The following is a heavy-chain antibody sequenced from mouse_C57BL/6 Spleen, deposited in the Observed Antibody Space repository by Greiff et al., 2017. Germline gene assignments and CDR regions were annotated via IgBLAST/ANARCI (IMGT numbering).Heavy chain of an antibody. Sequence: QVQLQQPGTELVKPGASVKLSCKASGYTFTSYWMHWVKQRPGQGLEWIGNINPSNGGTNYNEKFKSKATLTVDKSSRTAYMQLRSLTSEDSAVYYCSRNDYDGLDLDYWGQGTTLTVSS. D-gene: IGHD2-4*01. V-gene: IGHV1-53*01. CDR3: SRNDYDGLDLDY. CDR1: GYTFTSYW. CDR2: INPSNGGT. J-gene: IGHJ2*01.